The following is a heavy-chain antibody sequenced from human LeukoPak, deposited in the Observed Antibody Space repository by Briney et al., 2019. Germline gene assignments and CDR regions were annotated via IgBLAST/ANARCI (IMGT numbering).Heavy chain of an antibody. J-gene: IGHJ3*01. Sequence: GGSLRLSCAASGFTFDDYGMTWVRQAPGKGLEWVSLIASSGRNTYYTDSVRGRFTISRDNSKKTLSLQMNSLRVEDTAIYYCAKDIQLSAWGLGTMVTVSS. V-gene: IGHV3-23*01. CDR1: GFTFDDYG. CDR2: IASSGRNT. CDR3: AKDIQLSA. D-gene: IGHD5-24*01.